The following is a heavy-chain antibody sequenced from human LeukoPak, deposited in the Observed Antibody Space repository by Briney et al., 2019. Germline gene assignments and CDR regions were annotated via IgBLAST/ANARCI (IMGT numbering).Heavy chain of an antibody. Sequence: GGSLRLSCAASGFTFSSYAMSWVRQAPGKGLEWVSAISGSGGSTYYADSVKGRFTISRDNSKNTLYLQMNSLRAEDTAVYYCARSVEMATITFWFDPWGQGTLVTVSS. D-gene: IGHD5-24*01. CDR3: ARSVEMATITFWFDP. CDR2: ISGSGGST. J-gene: IGHJ5*02. V-gene: IGHV3-23*01. CDR1: GFTFSSYA.